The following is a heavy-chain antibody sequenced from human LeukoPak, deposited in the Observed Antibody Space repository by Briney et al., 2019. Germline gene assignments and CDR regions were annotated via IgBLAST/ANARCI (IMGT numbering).Heavy chain of an antibody. CDR2: IDDRDDGT. D-gene: IGHD3-9*01. J-gene: IGHJ4*01. Sequence: GGSLRLSCAASGFIFSNYAMSWVRQAPGKGRAGVSPIDDRDDGTNSADSVKGRVTVSRDDLKNTLYLQMNTLRVEDTAVYYCAKWGDYGILTGYYDSDYWGHGTPVTVSS. CDR3: AKWGDYGILTGYYDSDY. V-gene: IGHV3-23*01. CDR1: GFIFSNYA.